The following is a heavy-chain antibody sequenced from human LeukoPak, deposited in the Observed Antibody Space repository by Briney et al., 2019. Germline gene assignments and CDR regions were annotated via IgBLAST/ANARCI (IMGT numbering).Heavy chain of an antibody. J-gene: IGHJ4*02. CDR3: AKDKWYSGSYLPYYFDY. D-gene: IGHD1-26*01. CDR1: GFTFSSYG. CDR2: TSYDGSNK. Sequence: PGGSLRLSCAASGFTFSSYGMHWVRQAPGKGLEWVAVTSYDGSNKYYADSVKGRFTISRDNSKNTLYLQMNSLRAEDTAVYYCAKDKWYSGSYLPYYFDYWGQGTLVTVSS. V-gene: IGHV3-30*18.